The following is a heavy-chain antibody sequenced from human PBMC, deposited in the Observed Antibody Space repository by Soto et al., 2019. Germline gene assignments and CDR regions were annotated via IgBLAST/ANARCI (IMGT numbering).Heavy chain of an antibody. CDR2: INPNSGGT. CDR3: ARGKFDPYSSSWTPGGYYFDY. D-gene: IGHD6-13*01. Sequence: GASVKVSCKASGYTFTGYYMHWVRQAPGQGLEWMGWINPNSGGTNYAQKFQGWVTMTRDTSISTAYMELSRLRSDDTAVYYCARGKFDPYSSSWTPGGYYFDYWGQGTLVTVSS. J-gene: IGHJ4*02. CDR1: GYTFTGYY. V-gene: IGHV1-2*04.